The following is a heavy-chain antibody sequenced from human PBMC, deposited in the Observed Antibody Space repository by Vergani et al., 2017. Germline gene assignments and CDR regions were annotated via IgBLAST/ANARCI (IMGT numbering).Heavy chain of an antibody. Sequence: QVQLQESGPGLVKPSGTLSLTCTVSGYSIRTNYYWGWIRQPPGKGLEWIGSINHSGSTYYNPSHKSRITMSVDTSKNQFSLRLSSVTAADTAMYYCAREGLHSGSGSYNDYWGQGTLVTVSS. D-gene: IGHD3-10*01. J-gene: IGHJ4*02. CDR1: GYSIRTNYY. CDR3: AREGLHSGSGSYNDY. CDR2: INHSGST. V-gene: IGHV4-38-2*02.